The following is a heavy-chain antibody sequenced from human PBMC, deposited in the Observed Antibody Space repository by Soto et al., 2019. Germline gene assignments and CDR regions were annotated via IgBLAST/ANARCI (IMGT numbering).Heavy chain of an antibody. CDR3: ARDLVYYGNYYYTMDV. Sequence: PSETLSLTCDVSGSSISVACYWGWVRQSPVKGLEWIGSIYHSGSTYYNPSLKSRVTISIDTSENHFSLELNSVTAADTGLYYCARDLVYYGNYYYTMDVWGQGITVTVSS. CDR2: IYHSGST. V-gene: IGHV4-38-2*02. J-gene: IGHJ6*01. D-gene: IGHD3-16*01. CDR1: GSSISVACY.